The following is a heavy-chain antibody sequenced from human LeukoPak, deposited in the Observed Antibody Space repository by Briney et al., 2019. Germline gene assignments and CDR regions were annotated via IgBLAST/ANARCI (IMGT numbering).Heavy chain of an antibody. J-gene: IGHJ6*02. V-gene: IGHV3-21*01. CDR2: VSSTSGYI. Sequence: GSLRLSCAASGFTFSSYDMHWVRQAPGKGLEWVSSVSSTSGYIYYADSVKGRFTISRDNSKNSVYLQMNSLRAEDTAVYYCARRSPEYYYYAMDVWGQGTTVTVSS. CDR1: GFTFSSYD. D-gene: IGHD1-14*01. CDR3: ARRSPEYYYYAMDV.